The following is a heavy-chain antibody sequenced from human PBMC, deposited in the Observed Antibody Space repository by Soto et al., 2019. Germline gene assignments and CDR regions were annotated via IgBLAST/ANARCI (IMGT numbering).Heavy chain of an antibody. CDR3: ARVYNEYGGNGAFDY. CDR1: GYSITGGYY. CDR2: IYHTGRS. V-gene: IGHV4-38-2*01. Sequence: PSETLSLTCAVSGYSITGGYYCGWFRQPPGKGLEWVGYIYHTGRSNYNPSLKSRLTISLDMSRNQFSVQLTSVTAADTALYYCARVYNEYGGNGAFDYWGRGTLVTVSS. J-gene: IGHJ4*02. D-gene: IGHD4-17*01.